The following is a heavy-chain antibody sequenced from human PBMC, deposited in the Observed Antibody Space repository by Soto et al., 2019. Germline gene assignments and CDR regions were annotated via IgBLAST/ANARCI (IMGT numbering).Heavy chain of an antibody. V-gene: IGHV1-18*01. CDR3: ARDVVVVAATPPRGWFDP. J-gene: IGHJ5*02. D-gene: IGHD2-15*01. Sequence: ASVKVSCKASGYTFTSYGISWVRQAPGQGLEWMGWISAYNGNTNYAQKLQGRVTMTTDTSTSTAYMELRSLRSDDTAVYYCARDVVVVAATPPRGWFDPWGQGTLVTVSS. CDR2: ISAYNGNT. CDR1: GYTFTSYG.